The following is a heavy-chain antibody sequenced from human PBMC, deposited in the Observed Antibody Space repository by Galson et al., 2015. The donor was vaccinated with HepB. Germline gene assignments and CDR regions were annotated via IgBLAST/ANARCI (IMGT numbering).Heavy chain of an antibody. CDR1: GYTLTDLS. V-gene: IGHV1-24*01. CDR3: AAAVLTNTTYHFDN. Sequence: SVKVSCKVSGYTLTDLSMHWVRQSPGEGLEWMAGLDPEDGVIIFAQKFQGRVTMTEDTSADTTYMELSSLRSDDTAIYYCAAAVLTNTTYHFDNWGQGTLVTVSS. CDR2: LDPEDGVI. J-gene: IGHJ4*02. D-gene: IGHD4/OR15-4a*01.